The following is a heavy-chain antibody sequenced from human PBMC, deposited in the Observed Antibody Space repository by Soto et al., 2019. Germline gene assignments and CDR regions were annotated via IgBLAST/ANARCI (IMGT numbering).Heavy chain of an antibody. Sequence: SETLSLTCTVSGGSVNSFYWSWIRQAPGKGLEWIGYIYYSGSTNYNASLKSRVTISVDRSKNQFSLKLTSVTAADTAVYYCARWGGPAGDYYYAMDVWGQGTTVTVS. V-gene: IGHV4-59*02. CDR1: GGSVNSFY. J-gene: IGHJ6*02. CDR3: ARWGGPAGDYYYAMDV. CDR2: IYYSGST. D-gene: IGHD3-16*01.